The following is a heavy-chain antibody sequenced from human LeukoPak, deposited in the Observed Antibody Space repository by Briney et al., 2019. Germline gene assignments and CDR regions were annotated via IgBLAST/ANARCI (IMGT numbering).Heavy chain of an antibody. Sequence: PGGSLRLSCAASGFTFSGYAMSWVRQAPGKGLEWVSAISGSGGSTYYADSVKGRLTISRDNSKNTLYLQMNSLRAEDTAVYYCAKPPDYYDSSGYSYFFDYWGQGTLVTVSS. J-gene: IGHJ4*02. CDR2: ISGSGGST. CDR3: AKPPDYYDSSGYSYFFDY. V-gene: IGHV3-23*01. D-gene: IGHD3-22*01. CDR1: GFTFSGYA.